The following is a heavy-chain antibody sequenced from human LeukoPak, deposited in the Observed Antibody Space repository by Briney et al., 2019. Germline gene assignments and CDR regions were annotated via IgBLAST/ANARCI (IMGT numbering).Heavy chain of an antibody. V-gene: IGHV3-11*01. Sequence: PGGSLRLSCTASGFTFSDHYMSWFRLSPGKGLEWLSYITSSGTTSDYADSVKGRFTISRDNAKNPMYLQMNSLRPEDTAVYYCARDPDYGDPDWGQGTLVTVSS. J-gene: IGHJ4*02. D-gene: IGHD4-17*01. CDR1: GFTFSDHY. CDR2: ITSSGTTS. CDR3: ARDPDYGDPD.